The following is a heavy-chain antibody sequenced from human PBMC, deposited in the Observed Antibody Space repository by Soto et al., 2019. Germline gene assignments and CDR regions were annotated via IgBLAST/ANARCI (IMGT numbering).Heavy chain of an antibody. CDR3: ARGGHVVVVTAALDY. Sequence: QVQLVQSGAEVKKPGASVKVSCKASGDTFTDYYIHWVRQAPGQGLEWMGTVNPSGGHTTYAQHFLGRMTMTRDTSTSTLYIERTSLTSEDTAVYYCARGGHVVVVTAALDYWGQGTLVNVSS. CDR2: VNPSGGHT. CDR1: GDTFTDYY. D-gene: IGHD2-21*02. J-gene: IGHJ4*02. V-gene: IGHV1-46*01.